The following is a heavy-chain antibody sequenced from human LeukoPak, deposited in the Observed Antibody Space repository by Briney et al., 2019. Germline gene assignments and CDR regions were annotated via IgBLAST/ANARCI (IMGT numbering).Heavy chain of an antibody. CDR3: ATLRIWFGELLSHGDFDY. CDR2: ISGSGGST. J-gene: IGHJ4*02. D-gene: IGHD3-10*01. Sequence: GGSLRLSCAASGFTFSSYAMSWVRQAPGKGLEWVSAISGSGGSTYYADSVKGRFTISRDNSKNTLYLQMNSLRAEDTAVYYCATLRIWFGELLSHGDFDYWGQGTLVTVSS. CDR1: GFTFSSYA. V-gene: IGHV3-23*01.